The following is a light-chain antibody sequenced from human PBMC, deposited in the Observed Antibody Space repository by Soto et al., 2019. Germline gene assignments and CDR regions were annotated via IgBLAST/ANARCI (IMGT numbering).Light chain of an antibody. V-gene: IGKV3-11*01. CDR3: QQRSNWPYT. Sequence: EIVLTQSPATLSLSPGERATLSCRASQTVSSDLAWYQQKSGQAPRLLIYDASKRATGIPARFSGSGSETDFTLTISRLAPDDFAVYYCQQRSNWPYTFGQGTRLEIK. CDR2: DAS. J-gene: IGKJ2*01. CDR1: QTVSSD.